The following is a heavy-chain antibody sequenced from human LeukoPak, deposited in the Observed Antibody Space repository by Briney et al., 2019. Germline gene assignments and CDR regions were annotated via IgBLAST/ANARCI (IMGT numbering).Heavy chain of an antibody. CDR1: GFTVSSNY. Sequence: GGSLRLSCAASGFTVSSNYMSWVRQAPGKGLEWVSVIYSGGSTYYADSVKGRFTISRDNSKNTLYLQMNSLRAEDTAVYYCARDDFWSGYYIYDWGQGTLVTVSS. D-gene: IGHD3-3*01. V-gene: IGHV3-66*01. J-gene: IGHJ4*02. CDR3: ARDDFWSGYYIYD. CDR2: IYSGGST.